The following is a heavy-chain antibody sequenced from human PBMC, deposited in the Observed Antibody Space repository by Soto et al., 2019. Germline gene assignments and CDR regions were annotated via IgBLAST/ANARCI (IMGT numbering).Heavy chain of an antibody. J-gene: IGHJ4*02. CDR3: TTGGLVVVVAVIDFDY. CDR1: GFTFSNAW. V-gene: IGHV3-15*01. D-gene: IGHD2-15*01. CDR2: IKSKTDGGTT. Sequence: EVQLVESGGGLVKPGGSLRLSCAASGFTFSNAWMSWVRQAPGKGLEWVGRIKSKTDGGTTDYAAPVKGRFTISRDDSKNTLYRQMNSLKTEDTAVYYCTTGGLVVVVAVIDFDYWGQGTLVTVSS.